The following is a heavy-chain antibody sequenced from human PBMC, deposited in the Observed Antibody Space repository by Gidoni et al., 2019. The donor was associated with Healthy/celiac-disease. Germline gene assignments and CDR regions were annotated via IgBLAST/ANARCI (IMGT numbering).Heavy chain of an antibody. Sequence: EVQLVESGGGLVQPGGSLRLSCAASGFTFSSYEMNWVRQAPGKGLEWVSYISSSGSTIYYADSVKGRFTISRDNAKNSLYLQMNSLRAEDTAVYYCARGSYYDSSGYVDDAFDIWGQGTMVTVSS. J-gene: IGHJ3*02. CDR2: ISSSGSTI. CDR3: ARGSYYDSSGYVDDAFDI. D-gene: IGHD3-22*01. CDR1: GFTFSSYE. V-gene: IGHV3-48*03.